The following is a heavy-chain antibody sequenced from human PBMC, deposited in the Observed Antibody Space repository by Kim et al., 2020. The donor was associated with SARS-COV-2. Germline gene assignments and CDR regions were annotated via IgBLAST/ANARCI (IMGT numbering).Heavy chain of an antibody. CDR1: GFTFSSYG. V-gene: IGHV3-30*18. D-gene: IGHD2-2*01. CDR3: AKDGGDIVVVLNPVWFDP. Sequence: GGSLRLSCAASGFTFSSYGMHWVRQAPGKGLEWVAVISYDGSNKYYADSVKGRFTISRDNSKNTLYPQMNSLRAEDTAVYYCAKDGGDIVVVLNPVWFDPWGQGTLVTVSS. J-gene: IGHJ5*02. CDR2: ISYDGSNK.